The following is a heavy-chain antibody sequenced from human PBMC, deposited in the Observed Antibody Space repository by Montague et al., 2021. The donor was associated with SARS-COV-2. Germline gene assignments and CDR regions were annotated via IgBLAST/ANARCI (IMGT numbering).Heavy chain of an antibody. Sequence: SLRLSCAASGFTFSSSAMSLVRQAPGKGLEWVSTISGGGVSTYYADSVKGRFTISRDNSKNTLYLQMNSLRAEDTAVYYCARAPPISAVSSPRRNQFFFDSWGQGTLVTVSS. CDR1: GFTFSSSA. CDR2: ISGGGVST. V-gene: IGHV3-23*01. J-gene: IGHJ4*02. CDR3: ARAPPISAVSSPRRNQFFFDS. D-gene: IGHD2-2*01.